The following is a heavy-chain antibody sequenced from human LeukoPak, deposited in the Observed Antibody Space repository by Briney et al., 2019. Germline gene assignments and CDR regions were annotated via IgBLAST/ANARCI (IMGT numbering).Heavy chain of an antibody. J-gene: IGHJ4*02. Sequence: ASVKVSCKASGYTFTSYGISWVRQAPGQGLEWMGWISPYNGNTNYPQKVQGRITVTTDTSTSTAYMELRSLRSDDTAVYYCARDKNHYDTRGDFWGQGTLVTVSS. CDR1: GYTFTSYG. CDR3: ARDKNHYDTRGDF. D-gene: IGHD3-22*01. V-gene: IGHV1-18*01. CDR2: ISPYNGNT.